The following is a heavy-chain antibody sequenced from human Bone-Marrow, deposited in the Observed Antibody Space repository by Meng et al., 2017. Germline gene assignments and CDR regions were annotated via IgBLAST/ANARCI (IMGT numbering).Heavy chain of an antibody. V-gene: IGHV3-7*01. CDR2: IKQDGSEK. Sequence: GESLKISCAASGFTFSSYWMSWVRQAPGKGLEWVANIKQDGSEKYYVDSVKGRFTISRDNAKNSLYLQMNSLRAEDTAVYYCARIYTPSYYYYYGMDVWGQGNTVTLDS. CDR1: GFTFSSYW. J-gene: IGHJ6*01. D-gene: IGHD2-15*01. CDR3: ARIYTPSYYYYYGMDV.